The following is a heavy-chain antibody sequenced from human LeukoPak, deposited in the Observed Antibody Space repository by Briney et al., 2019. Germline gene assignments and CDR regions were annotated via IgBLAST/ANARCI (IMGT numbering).Heavy chain of an antibody. CDR1: GFTFSSYA. J-gene: IGHJ3*02. CDR2: ISGSGGST. CDR3: AKKAGYSSGWGAFDI. Sequence: GGSLRLSCAASGFTFSSYAMSWVHQAPGKGLEWVSAISGSGGSTYYADSVTGRFTISRDNSKNTLYLQMNSLRAEDTAVYYCAKKAGYSSGWGAFDIWGQGTMVTVSS. D-gene: IGHD6-19*01. V-gene: IGHV3-23*01.